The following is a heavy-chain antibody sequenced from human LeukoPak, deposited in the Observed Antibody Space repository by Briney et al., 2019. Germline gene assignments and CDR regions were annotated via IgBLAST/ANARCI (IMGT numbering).Heavy chain of an antibody. CDR1: GGSISSYN. CDR2: IYTSGST. Sequence: SETLSLTCTVSGGSISSYNWSWIRQPAGKGLEWIGRIYTSGSTNYNPSLKSRVTISVDKSKNQFSLKLSSVTAADTAVYYCARDSVVVPAATSYYYYYMDVWGKGTTVTVSS. CDR3: ARDSVVVPAATSYYYYYMDV. D-gene: IGHD2-2*01. V-gene: IGHV4-4*07. J-gene: IGHJ6*03.